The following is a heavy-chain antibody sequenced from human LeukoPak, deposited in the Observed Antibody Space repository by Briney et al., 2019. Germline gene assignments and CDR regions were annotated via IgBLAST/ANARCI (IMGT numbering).Heavy chain of an antibody. V-gene: IGHV3-7*01. CDR3: ARDKIVGPTTLDY. D-gene: IGHD1-26*01. CDR1: GFTFSSYW. CDR2: IKQDGSEK. J-gene: IGHJ4*02. Sequence: GGSLRLSCAASGFTFSSYWMSWVRQAPGKGLEWVANIKQDGSEKYYVDSVKGRFTISRDNARNSLYLQMDSLRAEDTAVYYCARDKIVGPTTLDYWGQGTLVTVSS.